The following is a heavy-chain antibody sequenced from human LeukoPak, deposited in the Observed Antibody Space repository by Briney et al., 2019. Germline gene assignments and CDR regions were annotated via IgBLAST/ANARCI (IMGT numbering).Heavy chain of an antibody. CDR2: IKQDGSEI. CDR3: ARVAYNSGWNIGH. V-gene: IGHV3-7*04. D-gene: IGHD5-12*01. Sequence: GGSLRLSCAASGSTFSAFWMTWVRQAPGKGLEWVANIKQDGSEIYYADSVRGRFTISRDNAKNSLYLQMNSLRAEDSALYYCARVAYNSGWNIGHWGQGALVTVSS. J-gene: IGHJ4*02. CDR1: GSTFSAFW.